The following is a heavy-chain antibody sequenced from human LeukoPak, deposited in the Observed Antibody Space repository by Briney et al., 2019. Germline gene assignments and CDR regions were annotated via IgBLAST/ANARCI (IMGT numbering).Heavy chain of an antibody. V-gene: IGHV1-2*02. J-gene: IGHJ4*02. CDR1: GYTFTGYY. D-gene: IGHD6-19*01. CDR2: INPNSGGT. Sequence: AAVKVSCKASGYTFTGYYMHWVRQAPGQRLESIGWINPNSGGTNYAQKLQGRVTMTRDTSISTAYMELSRLRSDDTAVYYCARDEAVAGLDYWGQGTLVTVSS. CDR3: ARDEAVAGLDY.